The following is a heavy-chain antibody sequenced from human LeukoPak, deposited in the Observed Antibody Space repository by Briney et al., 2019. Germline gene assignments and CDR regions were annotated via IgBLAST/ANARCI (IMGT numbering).Heavy chain of an antibody. D-gene: IGHD5-24*01. CDR1: GFTFRTYA. J-gene: IGHJ4*02. CDR2: ISGSGNGT. CDR3: AKRTMSAFDS. V-gene: IGHV3-23*01. Sequence: GGSLRLSCTASGFTFRTYAMNWVRQAPGKGLEWLSGISGSGNGTYYADCVKGRFIISRDNSKNMVYLQMNSLTVEDTATYYCAKRTMSAFDSWGQGTLLIVSS.